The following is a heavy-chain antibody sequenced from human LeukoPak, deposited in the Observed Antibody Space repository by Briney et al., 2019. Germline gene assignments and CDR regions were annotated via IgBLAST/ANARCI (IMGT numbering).Heavy chain of an antibody. V-gene: IGHV3-20*04. Sequence: GGSLRLSCVASGFNVSSNYMSWVRQAPGKGLEWVSGINWNGGSTGYADSVKGRFTISRDNAKNSLYLQMNSLRAEDTALYYCARRLGGLLWFGDRRGYFDYWGQGTLVTVSS. CDR3: ARRLGGLLWFGDRRGYFDY. CDR2: INWNGGST. CDR1: GFNVSSNY. J-gene: IGHJ4*02. D-gene: IGHD3-10*01.